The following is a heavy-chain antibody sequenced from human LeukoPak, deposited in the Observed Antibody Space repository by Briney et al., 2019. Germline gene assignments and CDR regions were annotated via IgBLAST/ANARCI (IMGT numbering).Heavy chain of an antibody. Sequence: KPSETLSLTCTVSGGSISNSYWSWIRQPAGKGLEWIGRIYASGNTNYNPSLKSRVAMSVDTSKNQFSLKLNSVTAADTAVYYCARAPHYSDGSTYSVQQYFDLWGRGTLVSVSS. D-gene: IGHD3-22*01. CDR1: GGSISNSY. J-gene: IGHJ2*01. CDR3: ARAPHYSDGSTYSVQQYFDL. CDR2: IYASGNT. V-gene: IGHV4-4*07.